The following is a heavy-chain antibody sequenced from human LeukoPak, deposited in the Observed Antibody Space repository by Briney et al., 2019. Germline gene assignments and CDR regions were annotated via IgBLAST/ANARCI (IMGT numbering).Heavy chain of an antibody. V-gene: IGHV4-34*01. CDR2: INHSGST. D-gene: IGHD3-10*01. CDR1: GGSFSGYY. CDR3: ARVMVRGVSDWYFDL. Sequence: PSETLSLTCAVYGGSFSGYYWSWIRQPPGKGLEWIGEINHSGSTNYNPSLKSRVTISVDTSKNQFSLKLSSVTAADTAVYYCARVMVRGVSDWYFDLWGRGTLVTVSS. J-gene: IGHJ2*01.